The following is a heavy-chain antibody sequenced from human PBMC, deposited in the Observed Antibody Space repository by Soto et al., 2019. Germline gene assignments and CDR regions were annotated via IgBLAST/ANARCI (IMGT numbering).Heavy chain of an antibody. CDR3: AMRITIFGVVPKSRFDP. V-gene: IGHV4-34*01. Sequence: RASETLSLTCAVYGGSFSGYYWSWIRQPPGKGLEWIGEINHSGSTNYNPSLKSRVTISVDTSKNQFSLKLSSVTAADTAVYYCAMRITIFGVVPKSRFDPWGQGTLVTVSS. CDR2: INHSGST. D-gene: IGHD3-3*01. CDR1: GGSFSGYY. J-gene: IGHJ5*02.